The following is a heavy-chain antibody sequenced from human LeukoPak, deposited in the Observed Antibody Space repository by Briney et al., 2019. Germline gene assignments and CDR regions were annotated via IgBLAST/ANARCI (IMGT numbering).Heavy chain of an antibody. CDR2: IRYDGSNK. V-gene: IGHV3-30*02. D-gene: IGHD1-26*01. Sequence: GGSLRLSCAASGFTFSSYGMHWVRQAPGKGLEWVAFIRYDGSNKYYADSVKGRFTISRDNSKNTLYLQMNSVRSEDTALYYCAKPSGSGVDYWGQGTMVTVSS. J-gene: IGHJ3*01. CDR3: AKPSGSGVDY. CDR1: GFTFSSYG.